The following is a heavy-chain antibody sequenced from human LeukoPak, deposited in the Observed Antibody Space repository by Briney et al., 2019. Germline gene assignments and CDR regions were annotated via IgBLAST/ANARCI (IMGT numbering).Heavy chain of an antibody. J-gene: IGHJ4*02. Sequence: GGSLKLSCAAAGFTFSDSVIHWVRQASGKGLEWVGRIRSKANSYATTYAASVKGRFTISRDDSKNTAFPQMNSLKTEDTALYYCSGDYLGLEGGWGQGTLVTVSS. CDR1: GFTFSDSV. CDR3: SGDYLGLEGG. V-gene: IGHV3-73*01. D-gene: IGHD2-21*01. CDR2: IRSKANSYAT.